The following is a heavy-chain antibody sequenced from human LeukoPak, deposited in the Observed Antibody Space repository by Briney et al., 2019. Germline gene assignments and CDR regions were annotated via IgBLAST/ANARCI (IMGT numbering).Heavy chain of an antibody. V-gene: IGHV4-39*01. D-gene: IGHD2-8*01. CDR3: ARGYCTNGVCYTRFDY. CDR1: GGSISSSSYY. J-gene: IGHJ4*02. Sequence: PSETLSLTCTVSGGSISSSSYYWGWIRQPPGKGLEWIGSIYYSGSTYYNPSLKSRVTISVDTSKNQFSLKLSSVTAADTAVYYCARGYCTNGVCYTRFDYWGQGTLVTVSS. CDR2: IYYSGST.